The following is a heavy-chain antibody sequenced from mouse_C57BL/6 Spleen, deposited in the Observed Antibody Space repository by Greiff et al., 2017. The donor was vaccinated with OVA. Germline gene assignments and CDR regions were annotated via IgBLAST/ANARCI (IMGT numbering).Heavy chain of an antibody. CDR1: GYTFTSYW. CDR3: ARLSSRPWFAY. J-gene: IGHJ3*01. Sequence: VQLQQPGAELVMPGASVKLSCKASGYTFTSYWMHWVKQRPGQGLEWIGEIDPSDSYTNYNQKFKGKSTLTVDKSSSTAYMQLSRLTSEDSAVYYCARLSSRPWFAYWGQGTLVTVSA. D-gene: IGHD1-1*01. V-gene: IGHV1-69*01. CDR2: IDPSDSYT.